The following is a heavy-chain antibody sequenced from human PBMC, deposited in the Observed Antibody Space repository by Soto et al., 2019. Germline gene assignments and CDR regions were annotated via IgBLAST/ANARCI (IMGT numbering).Heavy chain of an antibody. D-gene: IGHD1-1*01. CDR1: GGSVRAPDW. J-gene: IGHJ4*03. CDR2: VHISGHS. V-gene: IGHV4-4*02. Sequence: SETLSLTCTLSGGSVRAPDWWNWVRQSPDKGLEWIAEVHISGHSNYNPSLRSRVSVSIDSSKNQFYLNLNSVTAADTAIYYCARVRKGCSANNCYLDPCGQGTQVPV. CDR3: ARVRKGCSANNCYLDP.